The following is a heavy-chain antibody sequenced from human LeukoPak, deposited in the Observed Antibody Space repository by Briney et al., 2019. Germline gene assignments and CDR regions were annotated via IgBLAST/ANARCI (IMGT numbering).Heavy chain of an antibody. Sequence: PGGSLRLSCTPTGITFSSSGMSWVRQAPGKGLDWVSAISGSGGSTYYADSVKGRFTISRDNSKNTLYLQMNSLRAEDTAVYYCAKDPPGSYNEWYPRRNYFDYWGQGTLVTVSS. V-gene: IGHV3-23*01. CDR3: AKDPPGSYNEWYPRRNYFDY. D-gene: IGHD5-24*01. J-gene: IGHJ4*02. CDR2: ISGSGGST. CDR1: GITFSSSG.